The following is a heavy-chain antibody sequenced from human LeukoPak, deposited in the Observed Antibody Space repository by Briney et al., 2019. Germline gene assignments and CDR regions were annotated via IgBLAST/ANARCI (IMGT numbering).Heavy chain of an antibody. V-gene: IGHV3-7*01. CDR2: INQDGSVK. CDR3: VVTTRSYPFDY. Sequence: GGSLRLSCAASGFTFSSNWMCWVRQDPGKGLEWVANINQDGSVKNYVDSVKGRFTISRDNAKNSLYLQMNSLRAEDTAEYYCVVTTRSYPFDYWGQGTLVTVSS. CDR1: GFTFSSNW. D-gene: IGHD4-23*01. J-gene: IGHJ4*02.